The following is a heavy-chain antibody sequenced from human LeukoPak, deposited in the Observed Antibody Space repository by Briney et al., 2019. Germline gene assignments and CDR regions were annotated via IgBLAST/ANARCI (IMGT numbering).Heavy chain of an antibody. D-gene: IGHD6-19*01. CDR2: ISGSGDRT. Sequence: GGSLRLSCVGAGFTFSNYAMTWVRQAPGKGLGWVSGISGSGDRTYYADSVKGRFTISRDNSKNTLYLQMNSLTDDDSAVYYRAKDRIPVAGRQDIWDDWGQGTLVTVSS. CDR1: GFTFSNYA. J-gene: IGHJ4*02. CDR3: AKDRIPVAGRQDIWDD. V-gene: IGHV3-23*01.